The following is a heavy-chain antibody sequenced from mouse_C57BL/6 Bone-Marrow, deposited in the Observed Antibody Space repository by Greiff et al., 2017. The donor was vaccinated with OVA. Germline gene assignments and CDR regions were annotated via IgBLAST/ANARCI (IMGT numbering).Heavy chain of an antibody. CDR1: GYTFTNYW. CDR3: ASSYYYGSLDY. J-gene: IGHJ2*01. Sequence: VQLQESGAELVRPGTSVKMSCKASGYTFTNYWIGWAKQRPGHGLEWIGDIYPGGGYTNYNEKFKGKATLTADKSSSTAYMQFSSLTSEDSAIYYCASSYYYGSLDYWGQGTTLTVSS. CDR2: IYPGGGYT. D-gene: IGHD1-1*01. V-gene: IGHV1-63*01.